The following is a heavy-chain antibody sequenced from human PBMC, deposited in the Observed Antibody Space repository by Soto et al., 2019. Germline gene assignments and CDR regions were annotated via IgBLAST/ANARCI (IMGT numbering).Heavy chain of an antibody. J-gene: IGHJ3*02. D-gene: IGHD3-22*01. V-gene: IGHV4-31*03. Sequence: SETLSLTCTVSGGYISRGGYYWGWIRQHPGQGLEWLGYIYYSGGTYYNPSLKSRVTISVDTSKNQFSLKLSSVTDEDTTEYYCARSLRPLMGRSGYYYEGSYAFDIWGQGTMVTVSS. CDR3: ARSLRPLMGRSGYYYEGSYAFDI. CDR1: GGYISRGGYY. CDR2: IYYSGGT.